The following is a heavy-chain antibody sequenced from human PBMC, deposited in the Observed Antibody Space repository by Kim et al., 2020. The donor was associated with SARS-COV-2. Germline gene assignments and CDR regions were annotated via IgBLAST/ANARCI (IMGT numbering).Heavy chain of an antibody. CDR1: GFTFSSYA. Sequence: GGSLRLSCAASGFTFSSYAMHWVRQAPGKGLEWVAVISYDGSNKYYADSVKGRFTISRDNSKNTLYLQMNSLRAEDTAVYYCARVGNGDYYGSGSINWYFDLWGRGTLVTVSS. CDR2: ISYDGSNK. CDR3: ARVGNGDYYGSGSINWYFDL. V-gene: IGHV3-30*04. D-gene: IGHD3-10*01. J-gene: IGHJ2*01.